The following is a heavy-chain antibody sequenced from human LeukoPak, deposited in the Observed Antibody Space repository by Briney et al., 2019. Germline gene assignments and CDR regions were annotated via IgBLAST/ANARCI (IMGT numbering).Heavy chain of an antibody. V-gene: IGHV3-23*01. CDR1: GFTFSSYA. CDR3: AKDDGSGWYQIDY. Sequence: GGSLRLSYAASGFTFSSYAMNWVRQAPGKGLEWVSVIRGSGGGSYYGDSVKGRLTISRDNSKNTLYLQMNSLRAEDTAVYYCAKDDGSGWYQIDYWGQGTLVTVSS. D-gene: IGHD6-19*01. J-gene: IGHJ4*02. CDR2: IRGSGGGS.